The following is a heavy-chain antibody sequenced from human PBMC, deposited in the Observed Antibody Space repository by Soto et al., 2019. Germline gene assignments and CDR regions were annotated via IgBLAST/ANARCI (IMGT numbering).Heavy chain of an antibody. D-gene: IGHD1-26*01. Sequence: QVQLVQSGAEVKKPGSSVKVSCKASGGTFNTYPISWVRQVPGQGLEWMGGIMPLYAKPTYARPFLGRLTIATDEHTSTVYMELSSLRSEDTALYYCASLDNWSSGDGRIDVWGRGTAVSVSS. J-gene: IGHJ6*02. V-gene: IGHV1-69*01. CDR1: GGTFNTYP. CDR2: IMPLYAKP. CDR3: ASLDNWSSGDGRIDV.